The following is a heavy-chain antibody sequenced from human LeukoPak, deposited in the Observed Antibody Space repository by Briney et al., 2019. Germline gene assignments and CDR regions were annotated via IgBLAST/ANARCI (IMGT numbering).Heavy chain of an antibody. Sequence: ASVKVSCKASGGTFSNYAISWVRQAPGQGLEWMGGIIPMIGTPNYAQKFQGRVTITADESTSTAYMELSSLRSEDTAVYYCARDQTRGYSYGYGGSFGMDVWGQGTTVTVSS. CDR3: ARDQTRGYSYGYGGSFGMDV. CDR2: IIPMIGTP. V-gene: IGHV1-69*13. D-gene: IGHD5-18*01. J-gene: IGHJ6*02. CDR1: GGTFSNYA.